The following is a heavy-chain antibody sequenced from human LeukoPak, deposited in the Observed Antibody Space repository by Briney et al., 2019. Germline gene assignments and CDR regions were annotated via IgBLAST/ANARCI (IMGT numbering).Heavy chain of an antibody. CDR2: ISSSGSYI. V-gene: IGHV3-21*01. CDR3: ARQVYCGGDCYYSTPVDY. CDR1: GFTFSSYS. D-gene: IGHD2-21*02. Sequence: GGSLRLSCAASGFTFSSYSMNWVRQAPGKGLEWVGSISSSGSYIYYADSVKGRFTISRGNAKNSLYLQMSSLRAEDTAVYYCARQVYCGGDCYYSTPVDYWGQGTLVTVSS. J-gene: IGHJ4*02.